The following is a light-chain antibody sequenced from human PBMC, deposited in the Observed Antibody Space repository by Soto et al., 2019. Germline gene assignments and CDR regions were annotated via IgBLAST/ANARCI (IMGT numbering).Light chain of an antibody. CDR2: WAS. Sequence: DIVMTQSPDSLAVSLGERATINCKSSQSVLYSSNNKNYLAWYQQKPGQPPKLLIYWASTRESGVPDRFSGSGSGTDFTLTISSLQAEAVAVYYCQQYYSTPYTVCQGTKLEIK. CDR1: QSVLYSSNNKNY. J-gene: IGKJ2*01. V-gene: IGKV4-1*01. CDR3: QQYYSTPYT.